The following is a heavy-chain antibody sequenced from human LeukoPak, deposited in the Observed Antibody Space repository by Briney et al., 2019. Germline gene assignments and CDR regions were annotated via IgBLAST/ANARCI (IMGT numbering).Heavy chain of an antibody. J-gene: IGHJ4*02. CDR1: GGSISSTNYY. Sequence: KPSETLSLTCTVSGGSISSTNYYWGWIRQPPGKGLEWIGSIYYSVSTYYNPSLKSRVTISVDTSKNQFSLRLTSVTAADTAVYYCARRTSSGGHFDYWGQGTLVTVSS. CDR3: ARRTSSGGHFDY. V-gene: IGHV4-39*01. CDR2: IYYSVST. D-gene: IGHD2-2*01.